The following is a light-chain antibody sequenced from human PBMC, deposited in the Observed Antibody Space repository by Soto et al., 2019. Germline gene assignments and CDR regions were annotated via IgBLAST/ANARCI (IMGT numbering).Light chain of an antibody. V-gene: IGKV1-5*03. CDR3: QHYNNYPLT. CDR2: KAS. Sequence: DIQMTQSPSTLSASVGDRVTITCRASQIISSWLAWYQQKPGKAPKLLIYKASTLESGVPSRFSGGGSGTEFTLTISSLQPDDFATYYCQHYNNYPLTFGQGTRLEIK. CDR1: QIISSW. J-gene: IGKJ5*01.